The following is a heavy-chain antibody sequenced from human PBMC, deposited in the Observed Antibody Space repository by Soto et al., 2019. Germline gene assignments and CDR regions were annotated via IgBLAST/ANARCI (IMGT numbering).Heavy chain of an antibody. CDR1: GGSISSGGYS. Sequence: QLQLQESGSGLVKPSQTLSLTCAVSGGSISSGGYSWSWIRQPPVKGLEWIGYIYHSGSTYYNPSRGSRVTIAVDRSKNQFSLKLSSVTAADAAVYYCARARGIQLWTGYYFDYWGQGTLVTVSS. CDR3: ARARGIQLWTGYYFDY. J-gene: IGHJ4*02. V-gene: IGHV4-30-2*01. D-gene: IGHD5-18*01. CDR2: IYHSGST.